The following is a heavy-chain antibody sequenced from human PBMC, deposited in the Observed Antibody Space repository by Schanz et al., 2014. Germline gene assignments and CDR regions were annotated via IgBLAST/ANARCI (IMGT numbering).Heavy chain of an antibody. CDR1: GFTFSDYY. V-gene: IGHV3-11*01. J-gene: IGHJ4*02. D-gene: IGHD2-2*01. Sequence: VQLVESGGGLVQPGGSLRLSCAASGFTFSDYYMTWIRQAPGKGLEWVSDISDSVDSTHYADSVKGRFTISRDNAKISLFLQINSLSAEDPPVYYCAIVAPAATYLDSWGLGALVTFSS. CDR2: ISDSVDST. CDR3: AIVAPAATYLDS.